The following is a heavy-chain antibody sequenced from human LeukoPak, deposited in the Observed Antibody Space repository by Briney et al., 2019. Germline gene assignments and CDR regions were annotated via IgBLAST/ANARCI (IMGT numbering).Heavy chain of an antibody. CDR1: GFTFSSYS. CDR2: ISSSSSYI. J-gene: IGHJ4*02. CDR3: AREKAVAGLEGIDY. D-gene: IGHD6-19*01. Sequence: GGSLRLSCAASGFTFSSYSANWVRQAPGKGLEWVSSISSSSSYIYYADSVKGRFTISRDNAKNSLYLQMNSLRAEDTAVYYSAREKAVAGLEGIDYWGQGTLVTVSS. V-gene: IGHV3-21*01.